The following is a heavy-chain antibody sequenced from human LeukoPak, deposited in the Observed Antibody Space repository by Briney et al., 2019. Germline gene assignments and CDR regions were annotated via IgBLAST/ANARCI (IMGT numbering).Heavy chain of an antibody. D-gene: IGHD3-10*01. V-gene: IGHV3-30*04. CDR3: AREYPQYYYGSGSYSYYFDY. Sequence: GGSLRLSCAASGFTFSSYAMHWVRQAPGKGLEWVAVISYDGSNKYYADSVEGRFTISRDNSKNTLYLQMNSLRAEDTAVYYCAREYPQYYYGSGSYSYYFDYWGQGTLVTVSS. CDR2: ISYDGSNK. CDR1: GFTFSSYA. J-gene: IGHJ4*02.